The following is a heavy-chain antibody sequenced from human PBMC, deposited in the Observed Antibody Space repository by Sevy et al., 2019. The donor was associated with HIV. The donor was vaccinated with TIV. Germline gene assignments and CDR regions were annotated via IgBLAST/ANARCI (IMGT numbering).Heavy chain of an antibody. V-gene: IGHV4-59*01. J-gene: IGHJ4*02. CDR1: DDSISTYY. Sequence: SETLSLTCTVSDDSISTYYLNWIRQTPRKRLEWIGYIYYSGGTNYNPSLKSRVTISVDTSKNQFSLKLSSVTAADTAVYYCARGRYSYGYWREFDYWGQGTLVTVSS. CDR2: IYYSGGT. D-gene: IGHD5-18*01. CDR3: ARGRYSYGYWREFDY.